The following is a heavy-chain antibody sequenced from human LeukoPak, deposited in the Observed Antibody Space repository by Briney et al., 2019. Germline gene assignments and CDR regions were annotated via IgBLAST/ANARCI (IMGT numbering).Heavy chain of an antibody. CDR2: MNPSGGST. CDR3: AREVVHYYFDY. J-gene: IGHJ4*02. V-gene: IGHV1-46*01. Sequence: ASVKVSCKASGYTFTSYYIHWVRQAPGQGREGMGMMNPSGGSTSYAQKFQSRVTMTRHTSTSTVYMEVSSLRSEDTAVYYCAREVVHYYFDYWGQGTLVTVSS. CDR1: GYTFTSYY. D-gene: IGHD2-15*01.